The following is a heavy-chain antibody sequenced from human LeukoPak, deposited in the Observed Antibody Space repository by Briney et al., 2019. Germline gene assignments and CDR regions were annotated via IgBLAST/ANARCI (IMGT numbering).Heavy chain of an antibody. V-gene: IGHV3-7*01. CDR2: IKQDGSEK. D-gene: IGHD6-13*01. CDR1: GFTFSDHY. CDR3: ARSPQELYYFDY. J-gene: IGHJ4*02. Sequence: GGSLRLSCAASGFTFSDHYMDWVRQAPGKGLEWVANIKQDGSEKYYVDSVKGRFTISRDNAKNSLYLQMNSLRAEDTAVYYCARSPQELYYFDYWGQGTLVTVSS.